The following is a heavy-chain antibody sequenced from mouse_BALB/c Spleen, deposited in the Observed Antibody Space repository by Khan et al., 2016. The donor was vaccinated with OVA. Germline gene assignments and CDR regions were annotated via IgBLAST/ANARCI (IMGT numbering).Heavy chain of an antibody. Sequence: VELVESGPGLVAPSQSLSITCTVSGFSLTSYGVHWVRQPPGKGLEWLGVIWAGGSTNYNSALRSRLNINKDNSKSQVFLKVNSLQTDDTAMYYCVRFYDPYYAMDYWGQGTSVTVSS. V-gene: IGHV2-9*02. J-gene: IGHJ4*01. CDR1: GFSLTSYG. CDR3: VRFYDPYYAMDY. CDR2: IWAGGST. D-gene: IGHD2-3*01.